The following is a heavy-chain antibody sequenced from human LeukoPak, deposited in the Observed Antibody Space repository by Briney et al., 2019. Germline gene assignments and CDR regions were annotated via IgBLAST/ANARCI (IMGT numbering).Heavy chain of an antibody. D-gene: IGHD3-10*01. J-gene: IGHJ4*02. CDR1: GYTFTGYY. Sequence: ASVKVSCKASGYTFTGYYMHWVRQATGQGLEWMGWMNPNSGNTGYAQKFQGRVTMTRNTSISTAYMELSSLRSEDTAVYYCARGLVTMVRGVIPPYYFDYWGQGTLVTVSS. CDR2: MNPNSGNT. V-gene: IGHV1-8*02. CDR3: ARGLVTMVRGVIPPYYFDY.